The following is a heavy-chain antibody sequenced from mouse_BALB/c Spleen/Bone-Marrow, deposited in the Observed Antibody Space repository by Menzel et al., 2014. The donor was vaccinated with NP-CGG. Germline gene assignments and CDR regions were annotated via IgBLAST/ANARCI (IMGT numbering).Heavy chain of an antibody. V-gene: IGHV10S3*01. J-gene: IGHJ4*01. CDR3: VGYYYDY. CDR2: IRGKSNNYAT. CDR1: GFTFNTNA. Sequence: EVHLVESGGGLVQPKGSLKLSCAASGFTFNTNAMSWVRQAPGKGLEWVARIRGKSNNYATYYADSVKDRFTISRDDSQSMLYLQMNNLRTEDTAIYYCVGYYYDYWGQGTSVTVSS. D-gene: IGHD1-1*01.